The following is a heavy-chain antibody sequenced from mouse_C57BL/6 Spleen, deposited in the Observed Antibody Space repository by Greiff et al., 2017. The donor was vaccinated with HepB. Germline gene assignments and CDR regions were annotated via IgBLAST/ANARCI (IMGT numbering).Heavy chain of an antibody. V-gene: IGHV1-64*01. J-gene: IGHJ4*01. D-gene: IGHD2-4*01. CDR2: IHPNGGST. CDR3: ARGSTMMDYYAMDY. CDR1: GYTFTSYW. Sequence: QVQLQQPGAELVKPGASVKLSCKASGYTFTSYWMHWVKKRPGQGLEWIGMIHPNGGSTNYNEKFKSKATLTVDKSSSTAYMQLSSLTSEDSAVYYCARGSTMMDYYAMDYWGQGTSVTVSS.